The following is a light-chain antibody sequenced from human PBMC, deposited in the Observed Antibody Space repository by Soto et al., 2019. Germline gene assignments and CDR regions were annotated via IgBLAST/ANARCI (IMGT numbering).Light chain of an antibody. CDR1: QSVSSSY. V-gene: IGKV3-20*01. J-gene: IGKJ4*01. CDR2: GAS. Sequence: EILMTYSPPTPSASPRQRATLSCRASQSVSSSYLAWYQQKPGQAPRLHINGASSSATGIPDRFSGSGSGTDFTLTISRLEPEDFAVYYCQQYGSSPLTFGGGTKVDIK. CDR3: QQYGSSPLT.